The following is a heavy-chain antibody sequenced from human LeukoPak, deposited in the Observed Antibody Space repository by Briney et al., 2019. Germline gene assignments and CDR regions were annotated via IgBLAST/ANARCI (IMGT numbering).Heavy chain of an antibody. J-gene: IGHJ5*02. CDR2: INPNSGGT. Sequence: GASVKVSCKASGYTFTGYYMHWVRQAPGQGLEWMGWINPNSGGTNYAQKFQGRVTMTRDTSISTAYMELSRLRSDDTAVYYCARWLGGSYPSEYNWFDPWGQGTLVTVSS. CDR3: ARWLGGSYPSEYNWFDP. CDR1: GYTFTGYY. V-gene: IGHV1-2*02. D-gene: IGHD1-26*01.